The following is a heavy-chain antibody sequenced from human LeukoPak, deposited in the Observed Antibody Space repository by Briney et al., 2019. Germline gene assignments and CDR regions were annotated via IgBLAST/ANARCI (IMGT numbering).Heavy chain of an antibody. CDR2: INTNTGSP. CDR1: GYTFARYP. CDR3: ARVGRLDYGDYLAH. Sequence: ASVKFSCKTSGYTFARYPIHWVRQAPGRGLEWMGWINTNTGSPTYAQAFAGRFVFSLDTSVTTAYLQISSLRSADTAVYYCARVGRLDYGDYLAHWGPGNRITVSS. D-gene: IGHD4-17*01. V-gene: IGHV7-4-1*02. J-gene: IGHJ4*02.